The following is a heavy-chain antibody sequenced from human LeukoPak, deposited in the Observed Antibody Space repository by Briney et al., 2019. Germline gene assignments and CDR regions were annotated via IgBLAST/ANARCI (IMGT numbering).Heavy chain of an antibody. Sequence: GGSLRLSCTTSGYTFSSFPMTWVRQAPGKGLEWVSTITGAGATTYSADSAKGRFTISRDNSRNTLYLQMNGLRAEDTAVYYCARGPAYYYYFIDVWGKGTTVTVS. CDR2: ITGAGATT. J-gene: IGHJ6*03. CDR1: GYTFSSFP. V-gene: IGHV3-23*01. D-gene: IGHD3-10*01. CDR3: ARGPAYYYYFIDV.